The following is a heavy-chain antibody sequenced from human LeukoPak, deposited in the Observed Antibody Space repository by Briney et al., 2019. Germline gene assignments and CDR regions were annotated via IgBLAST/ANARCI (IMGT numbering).Heavy chain of an antibody. CDR2: ISTGSNYI. V-gene: IGHV3-21*01. Sequence: GGSLRLSCAASGFTFSSYSMNWVGQAPGKRLEWVSSISTGSNYIYYADSVKGRFTISRDNAKNSLYLQMNSLRAEDTAVYYCARDRRDGYNYDYWGQGTRVTVSS. CDR3: ARDRRDGYNYDY. J-gene: IGHJ4*02. D-gene: IGHD5-24*01. CDR1: GFTFSSYS.